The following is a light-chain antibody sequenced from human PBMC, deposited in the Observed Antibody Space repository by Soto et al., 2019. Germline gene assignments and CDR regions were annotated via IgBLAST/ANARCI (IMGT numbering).Light chain of an antibody. J-gene: IGKJ5*01. V-gene: IGKV3-11*01. CDR1: QSVSRY. CDR2: DAF. CDR3: QPRSNWPIT. Sequence: ELVFTQYPVTLSLSPGERATLSGMASQSVSRYLAWYQQKPDQARRLLIYDAFNRATGIPARFSGSGSGTDFTLTISSLEPEDFVVYYCQPRSNWPITVGPVTRLEIK.